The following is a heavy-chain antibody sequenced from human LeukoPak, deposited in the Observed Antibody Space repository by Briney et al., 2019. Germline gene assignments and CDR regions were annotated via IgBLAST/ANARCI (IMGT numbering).Heavy chain of an antibody. Sequence: GGSLRLSCAASGFTFSNYGMHWVRQAPGKGLEWVSGISGSGRNTFYADSVKGRFTISRENSKNTLYLQMNSLGAEDTAVYYCAKDYYDSSAYPYYFDSWGQGTLVTVSS. J-gene: IGHJ4*02. CDR2: ISGSGRNT. CDR1: GFTFSNYG. V-gene: IGHV3-23*01. D-gene: IGHD3-22*01. CDR3: AKDYYDSSAYPYYFDS.